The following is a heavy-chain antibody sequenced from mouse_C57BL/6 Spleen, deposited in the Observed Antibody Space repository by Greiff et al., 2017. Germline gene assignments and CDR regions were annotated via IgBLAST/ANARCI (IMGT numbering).Heavy chain of an antibody. CDR2: INYDGSST. Sequence: EVHLVESEGGLVQPGSSMKLSCTASGFTFSDYYMAWVRQVPEKGLEWVANINYDGSSTYYLDSLKSRFIISRDNAKNILYLQMSSLKSEDTATYDCARAWGNYEGYFDYWGQGTTLTVSS. J-gene: IGHJ2*01. CDR3: ARAWGNYEGYFDY. V-gene: IGHV5-16*01. D-gene: IGHD2-1*01. CDR1: GFTFSDYY.